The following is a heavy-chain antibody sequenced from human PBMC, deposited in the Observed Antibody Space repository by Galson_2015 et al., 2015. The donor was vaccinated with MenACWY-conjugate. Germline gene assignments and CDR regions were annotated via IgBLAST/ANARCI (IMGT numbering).Heavy chain of an antibody. CDR2: IIPILGIA. D-gene: IGHD2-21*01. V-gene: IGHV1-69*04. J-gene: IGHJ6*02. CDR3: ARESSHNYGMDV. CDR1: GGTFSSYT. Sequence: VKVSCKASGGTFSSYTISWVRQAPGQGLEWMGRIIPILGIANYAQKFRGRVTITADKSTSTAYMELSSLRSEDTAVYYCARESSHNYGMDVWGQGTTVTVSS.